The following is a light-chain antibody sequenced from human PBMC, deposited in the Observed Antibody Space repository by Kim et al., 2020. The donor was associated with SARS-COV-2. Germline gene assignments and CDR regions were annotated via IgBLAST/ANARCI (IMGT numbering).Light chain of an antibody. Sequence: EIVMTQSPATLSVSPGERATLSCRASQSVSNNLVWYQQKPGQAPRLLIYGASTRATGIPARFSGSGSGTDFTLTISSLEPEDFAVYYCQQRSNWPPITFGQGTRLEIK. V-gene: IGKV3-15*01. CDR2: GAS. CDR1: QSVSNN. J-gene: IGKJ5*01. CDR3: QQRSNWPPIT.